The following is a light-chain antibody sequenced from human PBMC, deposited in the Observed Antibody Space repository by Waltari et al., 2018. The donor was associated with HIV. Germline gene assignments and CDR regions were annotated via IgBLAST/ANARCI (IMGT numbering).Light chain of an antibody. CDR2: RAS. Sequence: EILMTQSPATLSVSPGERATLSCGASQSITNNNLAWYQQKPGQAPRLLIYRASTRATGIPARFSGSGSGTQFTLTISSLQSEDFAVYYCQQYNNCPLTFGGGTKVEIK. J-gene: IGKJ4*01. V-gene: IGKV3-15*01. CDR3: QQYNNCPLT. CDR1: QSITNNN.